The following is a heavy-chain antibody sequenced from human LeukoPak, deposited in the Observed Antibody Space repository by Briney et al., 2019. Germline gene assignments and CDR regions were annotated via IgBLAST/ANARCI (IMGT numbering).Heavy chain of an antibody. CDR2: ISNSGSTI. CDR1: GFTFSDYY. CDR3: ARSRSYYGSGSYYNFDY. V-gene: IGHV3-11*01. Sequence: GGSLRLSCAASGFTFSDYYMNWIRQAPGKGLEWVSYISNSGSTIYYADSVKGRFTISRDNAKNSLYLQRNSLRAEDTAVYYCARSRSYYGSGSYYNFDYWGQGTLVTVSS. J-gene: IGHJ4*02. D-gene: IGHD3-10*01.